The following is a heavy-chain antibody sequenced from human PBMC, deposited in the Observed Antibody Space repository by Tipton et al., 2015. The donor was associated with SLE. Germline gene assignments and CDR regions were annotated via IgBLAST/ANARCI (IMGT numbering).Heavy chain of an antibody. CDR1: GGSFSGYY. Sequence: TLSLTCAVYGGSFSGYYWSWIRQPPGKGLEWIGEINHSGSTNYNPSLKSRVTMSVDTSKNQFSLKLSSVTAADTAVYYCARERTGFGWLDPWGQGTLVTVSS. CDR2: INHSGST. CDR3: ARERTGFGWLDP. J-gene: IGHJ5*02. V-gene: IGHV4-34*09. D-gene: IGHD3/OR15-3a*01.